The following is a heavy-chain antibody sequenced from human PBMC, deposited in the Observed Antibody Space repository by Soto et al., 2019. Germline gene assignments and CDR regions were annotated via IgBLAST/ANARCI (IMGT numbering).Heavy chain of an antibody. Sequence: QVQLQESGPGLVKPSQTLSLTCTVSGGSISSGDYYWSWIRQPPGKGLEWIGYIYYSGSTYYNPYLKSRVTISVDTSKNQFSLKLSSVTAADTAVYYCAGYCSGGSCYTPWGCWGQGTLVTVSS. CDR1: GGSISSGDYY. V-gene: IGHV4-30-4*01. CDR3: AGYCSGGSCYTPWGC. D-gene: IGHD2-15*01. CDR2: IYYSGST. J-gene: IGHJ4*02.